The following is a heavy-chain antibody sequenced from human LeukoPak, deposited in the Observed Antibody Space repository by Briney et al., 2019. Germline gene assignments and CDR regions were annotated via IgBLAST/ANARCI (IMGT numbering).Heavy chain of an antibody. D-gene: IGHD3-9*01. CDR3: ARGTKLRYFDWSFDF. J-gene: IGHJ4*02. CDR1: GYSISSGYY. Sequence: PSETLSLTCTVSGYSISSGYYWGWIRQPPGKGLEWIGSIYHSGSTYYNPSLKSRVTISVDTSKNQFSLKLTSVTAADTAVYYCARGTKLRYFDWSFDFWGQGTLVTVSS. CDR2: IYHSGST. V-gene: IGHV4-38-2*02.